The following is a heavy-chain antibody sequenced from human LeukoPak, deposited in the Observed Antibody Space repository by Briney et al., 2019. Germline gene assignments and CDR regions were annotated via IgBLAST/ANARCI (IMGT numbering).Heavy chain of an antibody. J-gene: IGHJ4*02. CDR1: GFTFDDYA. CDR3: AGGSYYDY. V-gene: IGHV3-9*01. D-gene: IGHD3-16*01. Sequence: GRSLRPSCAASGFTFDDYAMHWVRQAPGKGLEWVSGISWNSGSIGYADSVKGRFTISRDNAKNSLYLQMNSLRAEDTALYYCAGGSYYDYWGQGTLVTVSS. CDR2: ISWNSGSI.